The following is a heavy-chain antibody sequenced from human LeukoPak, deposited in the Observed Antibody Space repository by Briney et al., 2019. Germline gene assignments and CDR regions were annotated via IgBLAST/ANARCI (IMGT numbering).Heavy chain of an antibody. D-gene: IGHD3-9*01. Sequence: GGSLRLSCAASGFTFSSYAMLWVRQAPGKGLEWVAVISYDGSNKYYADSVKGRFTISRDNSKNTLYLQMNSLRAEDTAVYYCARDYFDWLSYYFDYWGQGTLVTVSS. V-gene: IGHV3-30*04. J-gene: IGHJ4*02. CDR3: ARDYFDWLSYYFDY. CDR2: ISYDGSNK. CDR1: GFTFSSYA.